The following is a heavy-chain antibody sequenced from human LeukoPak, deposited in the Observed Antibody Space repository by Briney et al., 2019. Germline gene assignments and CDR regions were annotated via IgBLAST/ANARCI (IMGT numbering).Heavy chain of an antibody. CDR1: GYTFTSYA. CDR2: INAGNGNT. V-gene: IGHV1-3*01. J-gene: IGHJ4*02. Sequence: ASVKVSCKASGYTFTSYAMHWVRQAPGQRLEWMGWINAGNGNTKYSQKFQGRVIITRDTSASTAYMELSSLRSEDTAVYYCARDSSSWTINFFDYWGQGTLVTVSS. D-gene: IGHD6-13*01. CDR3: ARDSSSWTINFFDY.